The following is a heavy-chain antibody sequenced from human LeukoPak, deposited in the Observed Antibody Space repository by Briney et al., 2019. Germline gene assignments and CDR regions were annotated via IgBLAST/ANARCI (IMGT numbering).Heavy chain of an antibody. Sequence: PGGSLRLSCAASGFTFSSYWMHWVRQAPGKGLVWVSRINSDGSSTSYADSVKGRFTISRDNAKNTLYLQMNSLRAEDTAVYYCARDPRYCSSTSCLTQFDPWSQGTLVTVSS. J-gene: IGHJ5*02. D-gene: IGHD2-2*01. V-gene: IGHV3-74*01. CDR1: GFTFSSYW. CDR2: INSDGSST. CDR3: ARDPRYCSSTSCLTQFDP.